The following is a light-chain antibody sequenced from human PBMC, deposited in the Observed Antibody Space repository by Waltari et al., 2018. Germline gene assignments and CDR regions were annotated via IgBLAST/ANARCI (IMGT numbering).Light chain of an antibody. V-gene: IGLV2-23*02. CDR1: SSDIGSDNV. Sequence: QSALTQPASVSGSRGTSITISCTGSSSDIGSDNVVSWYQHHPGKAPKLLIYGVNNRPSGVSNRFSGSKSGNTASLTISGLQAEDEADYYCSSYAGSVVFGGGTKLTVL. J-gene: IGLJ3*02. CDR2: GVN. CDR3: SSYAGSVV.